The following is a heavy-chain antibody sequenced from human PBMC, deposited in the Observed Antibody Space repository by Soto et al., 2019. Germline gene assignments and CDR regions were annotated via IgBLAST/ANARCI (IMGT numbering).Heavy chain of an antibody. CDR1: GGTFSSYA. J-gene: IGHJ4*02. CDR3: AKSKIYFFQSGGSHHLPLGF. D-gene: IGHD2-15*01. CDR2: IIPIFGTA. V-gene: IGHV1-69*13. Sequence: SSVKVSCKASGGTFSSYAISWVRQAPGQGLEWMGGIIPIFGTANYAQKFQGRVTITADESTSTAYMELSSLRSEDTAVYYCAKSKIYFFQSGGSHHLPLGFWGQGKLVTGSS.